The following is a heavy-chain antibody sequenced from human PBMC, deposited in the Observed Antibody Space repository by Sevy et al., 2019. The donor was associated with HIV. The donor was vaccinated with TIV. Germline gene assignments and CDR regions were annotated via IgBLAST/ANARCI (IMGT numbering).Heavy chain of an antibody. J-gene: IGHJ5*02. CDR2: IAFDGSNT. CDR3: AKGRIRDILTGWVGAFDP. CDR1: GFTFSSYG. V-gene: IGHV3-30*18. Sequence: GVSLRLSCAASGFTFSSYGIHWVRQAPGKGLEWVAAIAFDGSNTDYADSVKGRFTISRDNSKNTLFLQMDSLRPEDTAVYYCAKGRIRDILTGWVGAFDPWGQGTLVTVSS. D-gene: IGHD3-9*01.